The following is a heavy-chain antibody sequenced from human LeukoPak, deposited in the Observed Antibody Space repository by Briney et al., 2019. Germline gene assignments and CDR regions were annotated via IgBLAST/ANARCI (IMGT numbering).Heavy chain of an antibody. D-gene: IGHD3-22*01. CDR3: AREYYDSSDYPRQHYFDY. CDR1: GFTFITYG. J-gene: IGHJ4*02. Sequence: GGSLRLSCAAPGFTFITYGMHWVRQAPGKGLEWVALIWYDGSYKYYADSVKGRFTISRDNSKNTLYLQMNSLRAEDTAVYYCAREYYDSSDYPRQHYFDYWGQGTLVTVSS. CDR2: IWYDGSYK. V-gene: IGHV3-33*01.